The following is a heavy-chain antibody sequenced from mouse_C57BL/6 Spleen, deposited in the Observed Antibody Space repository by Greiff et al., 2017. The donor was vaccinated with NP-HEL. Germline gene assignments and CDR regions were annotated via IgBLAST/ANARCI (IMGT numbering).Heavy chain of an antibody. Sequence: VQLQQSGAELMKPGASVKLSCKATGYTFTGYWIEWVKQRPGHGLEWIEEILPGSGSTNYHEKFKGKATFTADTSSNTAYMQLSSLTTEDSAIYSCARPEANRAWFAYWGQGTLVTVSA. CDR2: ILPGSGST. J-gene: IGHJ3*01. V-gene: IGHV1-9*01. CDR3: ARPEANRAWFAY. CDR1: GYTFTGYW.